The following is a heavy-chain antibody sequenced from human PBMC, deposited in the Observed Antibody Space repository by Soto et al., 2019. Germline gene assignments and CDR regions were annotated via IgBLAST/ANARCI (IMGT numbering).Heavy chain of an antibody. CDR3: ARYRREAVAGYTLDN. Sequence: PSETLSLTCTVSGGSISSNYWTWIRQPPGKGLEWIGYVYNSGSTNYNPSLKSRVAISEDTSKSQFSLKVNSMTAADTAVYYCARYRREAVAGYTLDNWGQGILVTVSS. J-gene: IGHJ4*02. V-gene: IGHV4-59*01. CDR1: GGSISSNY. D-gene: IGHD6-13*01. CDR2: VYNSGST.